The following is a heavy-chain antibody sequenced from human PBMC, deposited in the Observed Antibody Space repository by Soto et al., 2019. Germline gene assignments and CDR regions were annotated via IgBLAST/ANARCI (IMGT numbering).Heavy chain of an antibody. CDR1: GYTFTSYG. D-gene: IGHD6-19*01. CDR2: ISAYNGNT. V-gene: IGHV1-18*01. CDR3: ARAWHDVVFLSSGWYAGINDY. J-gene: IGHJ4*02. Sequence: QVQLVQSGAEVKKPGASVKVSCKASGYTFTSYGISWVRQAPGQGLEWMGWISAYNGNTNYAQKLQGRVTMTTDTSTNTAYMELRSLGSDDTAVDYCARAWHDVVFLSSGWYAGINDYWGQGTLVTVSS.